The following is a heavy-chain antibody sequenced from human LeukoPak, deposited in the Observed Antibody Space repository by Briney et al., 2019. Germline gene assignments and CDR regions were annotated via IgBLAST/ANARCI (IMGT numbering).Heavy chain of an antibody. J-gene: IGHJ4*02. V-gene: IGHV3-23*01. D-gene: IGHD3-22*01. CDR3: AKTAAYYYDSSGYVLDY. Sequence: PGGSQRLSCAASGFTFSGYAMSWVRKAPGKGLERVSASSGRGGSTYYADSVKGRFTISRDNSKNTLYLQMNSLRAEDTAVYYCAKTAAYYYDSSGYVLDYWGQGTLVTVSS. CDR1: GFTFSGYA. CDR2: SSGRGGST.